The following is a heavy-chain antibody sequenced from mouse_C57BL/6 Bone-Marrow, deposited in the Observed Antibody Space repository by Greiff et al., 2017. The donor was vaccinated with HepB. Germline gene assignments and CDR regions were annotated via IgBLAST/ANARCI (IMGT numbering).Heavy chain of an antibody. CDR1: GYTFTSYG. CDR3: ARFAYGSSFAY. J-gene: IGHJ3*01. Sequence: VMLVESGAELARPGASVKLSCTASGYTFTSYGISWVKQRTGQGLEWIGEIYPRSGNTYYNEKFKGKATLTADKSSSTAYMELRSLTSEDSAVYFCARFAYGSSFAYWGQGTLVTVSS. CDR2: IYPRSGNT. V-gene: IGHV1-81*01. D-gene: IGHD1-1*01.